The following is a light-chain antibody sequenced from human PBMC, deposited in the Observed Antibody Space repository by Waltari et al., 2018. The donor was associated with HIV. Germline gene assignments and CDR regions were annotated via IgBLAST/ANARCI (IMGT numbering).Light chain of an antibody. CDR3: VEALQALFT. J-gene: IGKJ3*01. Sequence: DIVMTQSPLSLSVTPGEPASISCRSSQSLLHSNGYNYLDWYLQKPGQSPQLLIYLGSNRASGVPDRFSGSGSGTDFTLKISRVQAEDVGVYYCVEALQALFTFGPGTTVDIK. CDR1: QSLLHSNGYNY. V-gene: IGKV2-28*01. CDR2: LGS.